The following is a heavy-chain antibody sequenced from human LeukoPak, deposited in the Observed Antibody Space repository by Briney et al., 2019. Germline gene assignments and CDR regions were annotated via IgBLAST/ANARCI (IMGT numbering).Heavy chain of an antibody. CDR2: ISGSGGST. CDR1: GFTFSSYG. CDR3: AKETNLYGSGWYPPPWFDY. V-gene: IGHV3-23*01. J-gene: IGHJ4*02. D-gene: IGHD6-19*01. Sequence: GGSLRLSCAASGFTFSSYGMSWVRQAPGKGLEWVSAISGSGGSTYYADSVKGRFTISRDNSKNTLYLQMNSLRAEDTAVYYCAKETNLYGSGWYPPPWFDYWGQGTLVTVSS.